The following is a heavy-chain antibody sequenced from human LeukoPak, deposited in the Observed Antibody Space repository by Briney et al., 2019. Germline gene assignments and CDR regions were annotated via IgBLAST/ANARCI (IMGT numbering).Heavy chain of an antibody. J-gene: IGHJ4*02. Sequence: SETLSLTCAVYGGSFSGYYWSWIRQPPGKGLEWIGYIYSSGSTSYSPSLKSRVNISIDTSKNQFSLKLSSVTAADTAVYYCARGSPIAMTGGIFDYWGQGTLVTVS. CDR2: IYSSGST. V-gene: IGHV4-59*01. CDR1: GGSFSGYY. D-gene: IGHD6-19*01. CDR3: ARGSPIAMTGGIFDY.